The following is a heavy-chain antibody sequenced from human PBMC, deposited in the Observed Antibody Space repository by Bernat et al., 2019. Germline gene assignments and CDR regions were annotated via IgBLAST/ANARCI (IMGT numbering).Heavy chain of an antibody. D-gene: IGHD2-2*01. CDR1: GYSFTTFG. CDR3: ARAFCSSATCDGWFDP. Sequence: KLMEFGPEVKNPGASMKVACKTSGYSFTTFGISWVRQAPGQGLGWVGWISTYNGDTKYAQKFQDRVTLTTDTSTRTAYLELRSLRSDDTAVYYCARAFCSSATCDGWFDPWGQGTLVTVSS. CDR2: ISTYNGDT. J-gene: IGHJ5*02. V-gene: IGHV1-18*01.